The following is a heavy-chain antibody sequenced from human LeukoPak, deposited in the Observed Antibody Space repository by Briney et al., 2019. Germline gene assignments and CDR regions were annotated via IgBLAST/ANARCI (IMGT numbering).Heavy chain of an antibody. J-gene: IGHJ4*02. CDR1: GYTFTSYY. D-gene: IGHD3-16*02. Sequence: ASVTVSCKASGYTFTSYYMHWVRQAPGQGLEWMGIINPSGGSTSYAQKFQGRVTMTSDTATSTVYMEQSSVRAEDTAVYYCARDQGVTFGGVIVGGDYWGQGTLVTVSS. CDR2: INPSGGST. CDR3: ARDQGVTFGGVIVGGDY. V-gene: IGHV1-46*01.